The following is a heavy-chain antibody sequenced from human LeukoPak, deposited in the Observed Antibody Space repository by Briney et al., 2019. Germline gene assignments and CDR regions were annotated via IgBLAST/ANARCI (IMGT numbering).Heavy chain of an antibody. CDR1: GYTFTCYY. Sequence: ASVKVSCKASGYTFTCYYMHWVRQAPGQGLEWMGWINPNSGGTNYAQKFQGRVTMTRDTSISTAYMELSRLRSDDTAVYYCASSLEGSGYDWNYWGQGTLVTVSS. CDR3: ASSLEGSGYDWNY. CDR2: INPNSGGT. V-gene: IGHV1-2*02. D-gene: IGHD5-12*01. J-gene: IGHJ4*02.